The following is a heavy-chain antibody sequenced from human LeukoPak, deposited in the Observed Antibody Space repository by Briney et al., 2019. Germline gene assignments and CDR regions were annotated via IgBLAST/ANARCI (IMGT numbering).Heavy chain of an antibody. CDR2: ISSSSSYI. CDR1: GGSISSYY. V-gene: IGHV3-21*01. D-gene: IGHD6-13*01. CDR3: ARGTSAAGAHVDY. Sequence: PSETLSLTCTVSGGSISSYYWSWIRQPPGKGLEWVSSISSSSSYIYYADSVKGRFTISRDNAKNSLYLQMNSLRAEDTAVYYCARGTSAAGAHVDYWGQGTLVTVSS. J-gene: IGHJ4*02.